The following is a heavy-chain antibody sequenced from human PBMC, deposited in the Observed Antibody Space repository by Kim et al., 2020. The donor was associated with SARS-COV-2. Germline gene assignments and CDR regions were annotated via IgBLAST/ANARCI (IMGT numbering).Heavy chain of an antibody. CDR1: GYTFTSNY. CDR2: INPSGDST. Sequence: ASVKVSCKASGYTFTSNYMHWVRQAPGQGLEWMGIINPSGDSTNYAQKFQGSVTMTRDTSTSTVYMELSSLRAEDTAVYYCARPTEAGLVWGPFDYWGQGTLVIVSS. D-gene: IGHD3-16*01. CDR3: ARPTEAGLVWGPFDY. V-gene: IGHV1-46*01. J-gene: IGHJ4*02.